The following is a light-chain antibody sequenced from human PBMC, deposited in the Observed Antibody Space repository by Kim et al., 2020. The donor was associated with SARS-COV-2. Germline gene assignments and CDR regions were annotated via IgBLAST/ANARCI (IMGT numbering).Light chain of an antibody. J-gene: IGKJ1*01. Sequence: ASTGDRVTITCRASQAIRNELGWYQQKPGKAPKVLIYAASTLQSGVSSRFSGSGSGTDFTLTIGSLQPEDFATYYCLQDSRYPRTFGQGTKVDIK. CDR3: LQDSRYPRT. V-gene: IGKV1-6*01. CDR1: QAIRNE. CDR2: AAS.